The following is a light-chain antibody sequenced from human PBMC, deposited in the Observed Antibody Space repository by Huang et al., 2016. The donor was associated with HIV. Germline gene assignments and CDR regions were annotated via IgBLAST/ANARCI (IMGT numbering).Light chain of an antibody. J-gene: IGKJ5*01. CDR2: GAS. V-gene: IGKV3-15*01. CDR1: QGIGSN. Sequence: EIVMTQSPATLSLSPVERATLSCRASQGIGSNLAWYQQKPGQAPRLLIYGASTRATGIPARFSGSGSGTEFTLTISSLQSEDFALYYCQQYTTWPPVTFGQGTRLEIK. CDR3: QQYTTWPPVT.